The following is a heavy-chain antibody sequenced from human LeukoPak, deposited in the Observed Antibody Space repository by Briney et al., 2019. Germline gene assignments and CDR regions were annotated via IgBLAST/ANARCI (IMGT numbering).Heavy chain of an antibody. V-gene: IGHV3-30*02. CDR1: GFTFSSYG. Sequence: GGSLRLSCAASGFTFSSYGVHWVRQAPGKGLEWVAFLAYDGSNKYYADSVKGRFTISRDNSKNTLYLQMNSLRAEDTAVYYCARGGSSSWYGGALFDYWGQGTLVTVSS. CDR2: LAYDGSNK. CDR3: ARGGSSSWYGGALFDY. J-gene: IGHJ4*02. D-gene: IGHD6-13*01.